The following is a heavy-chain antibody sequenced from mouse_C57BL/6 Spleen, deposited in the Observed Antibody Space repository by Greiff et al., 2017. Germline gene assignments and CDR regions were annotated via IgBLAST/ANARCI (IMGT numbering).Heavy chain of an antibody. V-gene: IGHV14-1*01. CDR3: TTDYGSSYGY. CDR2: IDPEDGDT. J-gene: IGHJ2*01. D-gene: IGHD1-1*01. CDR1: GFNIKDYY. Sequence: VQLQQSGAELVRPGASVKLSCTASGFNIKDYYMHWVKQRPEQGLEWIGRIDPEDGDTEYAPKFQGKATMTADPSSNTAYLQLSSLTSEDTAVYYCTTDYGSSYGYWGQGTTLTVSS.